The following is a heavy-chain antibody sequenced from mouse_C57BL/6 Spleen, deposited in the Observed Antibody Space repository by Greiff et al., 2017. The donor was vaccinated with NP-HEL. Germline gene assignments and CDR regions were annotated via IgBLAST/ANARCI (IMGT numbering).Heavy chain of an antibody. V-gene: IGHV1-55*01. CDR1: GYTFTSYW. CDR2: IYPGSGST. D-gene: IGHD1-1*01. J-gene: IGHJ3*01. Sequence: QVHVKQPGAELVKPGASVKMSCKASGYTFTSYWITWVKQRPGQGLEWIGDIYPGSGSTNYNEKFKSKATLTVDTSSSTAYMQLSSLTSEDSAVYYCARSRILGTTVVDPFAYWGQGTLVTVSA. CDR3: ARSRILGTTVVDPFAY.